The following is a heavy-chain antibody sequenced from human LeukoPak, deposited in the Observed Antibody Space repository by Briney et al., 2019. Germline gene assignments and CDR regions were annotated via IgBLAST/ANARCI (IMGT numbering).Heavy chain of an antibody. CDR2: INHSGST. J-gene: IGHJ4*02. CDR1: GGSFSGYY. CDR3: ARASARRRYYYDSSGYLLKNFDY. Sequence: SETLSLTCAVYGGSFSGYYWSWIRQPPGKGLEWIGEINHSGSTNYNPSLKSRVTISVDTSKNQFSLKLSSVTAVDTAVYYCARASARRRYYYDSSGYLLKNFDYWGQGTLVTVSS. D-gene: IGHD3-22*01. V-gene: IGHV4-34*01.